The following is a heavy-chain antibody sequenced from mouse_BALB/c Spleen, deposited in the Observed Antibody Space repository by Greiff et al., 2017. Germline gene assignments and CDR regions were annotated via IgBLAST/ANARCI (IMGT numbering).Heavy chain of an antibody. V-gene: IGHV1-7*01. CDR3: ARWLLDAMDY. CDR1: GYTFTSYW. D-gene: IGHD2-3*01. CDR2: INPSTGYT. Sequence: VKLMESGAELAKPGASVKMSCKASGYTFTSYWMHWVKQRPGQGLEWIGYINPSTGYTEYNQKFKDKATLTADKSSSTAYMQLSSLTSEDSAVYYCARWLLDAMDYWGQGTSVTVSS. J-gene: IGHJ4*01.